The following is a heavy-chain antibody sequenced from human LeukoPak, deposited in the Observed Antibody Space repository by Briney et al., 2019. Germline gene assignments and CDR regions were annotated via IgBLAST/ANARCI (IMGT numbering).Heavy chain of an antibody. CDR1: GYTFTSYD. CDR2: INSNSGGT. Sequence: ASVKASCKASGYTFTSYDINWVRQATGQGLEWMGWINSNSGGTKYAQKFQGRVTVTRDTSISTAYMELSRLRSDDTAVFYCARGQYDSSGYSVDFDYWGQGTLVTVSS. J-gene: IGHJ4*02. D-gene: IGHD3-22*01. CDR3: ARGQYDSSGYSVDFDY. V-gene: IGHV1-2*02.